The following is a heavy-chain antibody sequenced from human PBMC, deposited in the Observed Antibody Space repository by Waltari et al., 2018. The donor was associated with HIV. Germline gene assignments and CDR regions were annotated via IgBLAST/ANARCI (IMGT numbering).Heavy chain of an antibody. Sequence: EVQLVESGGGLVKPGGSLRVSCVGYGFSVSNAWLTWVRQAPGKGLEWVGRIKSKSDGGTTENAAPVKGRFTISRDDSKNTLFLQMNSLKTEDTAVYYCTTVAVGAAFGGSWGQGTLVTVSS. V-gene: IGHV3-15*01. CDR3: TTVAVGAAFGGS. CDR2: IKSKSDGGTT. CDR1: GFSVSNAW. J-gene: IGHJ5*02. D-gene: IGHD1-26*01.